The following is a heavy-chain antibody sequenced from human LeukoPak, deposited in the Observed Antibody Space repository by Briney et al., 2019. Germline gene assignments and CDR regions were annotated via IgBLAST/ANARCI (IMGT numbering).Heavy chain of an antibody. D-gene: IGHD1/OR15-1a*01. J-gene: IGHJ4*02. V-gene: IGHV3-30*02. CDR2: IRYDGSNK. CDR1: GFTFSSYG. CDR3: AKGNWYKLEVFDY. Sequence: GGSLRLSCAASGFTFSSYGMHWVRQAPGKGLEWVAFIRYDGSNKYYTDSVKGRFTISRDNSKNTLYLQMNSLRAEDTAVYYCAKGNWYKLEVFDYWGQGTLVTVSS.